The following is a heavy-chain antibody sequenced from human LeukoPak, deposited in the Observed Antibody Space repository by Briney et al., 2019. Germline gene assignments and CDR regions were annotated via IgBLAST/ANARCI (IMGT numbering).Heavy chain of an antibody. Sequence: GSLRVSCADPLFTVRSHTRSTVRQTLGEGLGWVSVIYSGGSTYYADSVKGRFTISRHNSKNTLYLQMNSLRAEDTAVYYCARGSIAAQFFGMDVWGQGTTVTVSS. J-gene: IGHJ6*02. CDR2: IYSGGST. CDR1: LFTVRSHT. CDR3: ARGSIAAQFFGMDV. D-gene: IGHD6-13*01. V-gene: IGHV3-53*04.